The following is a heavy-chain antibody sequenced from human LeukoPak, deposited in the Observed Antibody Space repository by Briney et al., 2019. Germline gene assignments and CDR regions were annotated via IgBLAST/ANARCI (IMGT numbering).Heavy chain of an antibody. V-gene: IGHV3-23*01. D-gene: IGHD2-2*01. CDR2: VSDSGGST. CDR3: ATCSSSCSLSGMGY. Sequence: GGSLRLSCAVSGFTFSSYDMHWVRQAPGKGLEWVSSVSDSGGSTFYADSVKGRFTISRDNSKNTLYLQMNSLRVEDTAVYFCATCSSSCSLSGMGYWGQGTLVTVSS. CDR1: GFTFSSYD. J-gene: IGHJ4*02.